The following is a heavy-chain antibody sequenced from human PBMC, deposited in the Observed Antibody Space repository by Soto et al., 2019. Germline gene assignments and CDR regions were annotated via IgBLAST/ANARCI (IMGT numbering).Heavy chain of an antibody. V-gene: IGHV3-74*03. J-gene: IGHJ4*02. CDR1: EFVFRSYW. CDR2: INNDGTIT. Sequence: HPGGSLRLSCAASEFVFRSYWMHWVRQAPGKGLVWVSRINNDGTITQYADSVRGRFTISRDNSKKMLYPNMNNLRAEDTAMYYCARSDVKVWGQGTLVTVSS. CDR3: ARSDVKV.